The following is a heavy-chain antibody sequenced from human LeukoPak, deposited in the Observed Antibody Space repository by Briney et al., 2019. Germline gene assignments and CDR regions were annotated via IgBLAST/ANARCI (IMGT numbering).Heavy chain of an antibody. CDR3: ARLAPDYADYWFDP. D-gene: IGHD4-17*01. CDR2: IYPTDSIT. CDR1: GYDFSIKC. J-gene: IGHJ5*02. Sequence: GESLKISCKTSGYDFSIKCIGWVRQMPGKGLEWMGIIYPTDSITKYSPSFQGHVAMSVDTSVNTAYLQWTSLKASDAAIYYCARLAPDYADYWFDPWGQGTLVTVSS. V-gene: IGHV5-51*01.